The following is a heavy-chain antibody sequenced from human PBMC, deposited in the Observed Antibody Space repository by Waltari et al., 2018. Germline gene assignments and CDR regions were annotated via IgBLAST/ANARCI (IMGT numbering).Heavy chain of an antibody. CDR3: ARDGVGAGHDLDY. V-gene: IGHV3-74*01. CDR1: GFPFLRTW. Sequence: EVQLVESGGGLVQPGGSLRLSCAASGFPFLRTWMHWVRQAPGKGLVWVSRIKSDGSSTRYADSVKGRFTISRDNAKNTLYLQMTSLRAEDTAVYYCARDGVGAGHDLDYWGQGTLVTVSS. CDR2: IKSDGSST. J-gene: IGHJ4*02. D-gene: IGHD1-26*01.